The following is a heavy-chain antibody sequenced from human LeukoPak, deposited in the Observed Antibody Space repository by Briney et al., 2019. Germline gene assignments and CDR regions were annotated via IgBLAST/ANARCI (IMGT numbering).Heavy chain of an antibody. D-gene: IGHD4-17*01. J-gene: IGHJ6*03. Sequence: GGSLRLACAASGFTVSSNYMSWVRQAPGKGLEWVSVIYSGGSTYYADAVKGRFTIYRDNSKNTLYLQMNSLRAEDTAVYYCARCAVTTGYYYYMDVWGKGTTVTVSS. CDR2: IYSGGST. V-gene: IGHV3-53*01. CDR1: GFTVSSNY. CDR3: ARCAVTTGYYYYMDV.